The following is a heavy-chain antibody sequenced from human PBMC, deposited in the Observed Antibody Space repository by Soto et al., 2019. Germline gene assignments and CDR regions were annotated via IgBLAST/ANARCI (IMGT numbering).Heavy chain of an antibody. CDR2: IYHTGNA. V-gene: IGHV4-39*01. Sequence: SETLSLTCSVSGDSISNSRFYWAWIRQPPGEGLEWIGSIYHTGNAYYNPSLKSRDTIFVDTSKHQFSLKLTSVTAADTALYYCARDYFDSSDYTTNWFDPWGQGALVT. CDR1: GDSISNSRFY. D-gene: IGHD3-22*01. J-gene: IGHJ5*02. CDR3: ARDYFDSSDYTTNWFDP.